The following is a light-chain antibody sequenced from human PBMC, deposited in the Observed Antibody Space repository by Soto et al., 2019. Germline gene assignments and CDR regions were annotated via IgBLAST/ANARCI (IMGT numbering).Light chain of an antibody. Sequence: VMTQSPATLSLSPGDRATLSCRASQTIDSTLAWYQRKPGQAPRLLIYDAYNRATGIPARFSGSGSGTDFTLTISSLEPEDFAVYYCQQRSNWPPITFGQGTRLEIK. J-gene: IGKJ5*01. CDR3: QQRSNWPPIT. CDR1: QTIDST. V-gene: IGKV3-11*01. CDR2: DAY.